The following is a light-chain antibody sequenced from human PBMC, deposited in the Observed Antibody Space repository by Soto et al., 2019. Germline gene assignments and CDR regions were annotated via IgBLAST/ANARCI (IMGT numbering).Light chain of an antibody. J-gene: IGLJ2*01. Sequence: QSVLTQPASVSGSPGQSINISCTGTSSDVGVYNYVSWYQQHPGKAPKLMIYDVSNRPLGVSNRFSGSKSGNTASLTISGLHAEDEADYYCSSFTSSTTLVVFGGGTKLTVL. CDR2: DVS. CDR1: SSDVGVYNY. CDR3: SSFTSSTTLVV. V-gene: IGLV2-14*01.